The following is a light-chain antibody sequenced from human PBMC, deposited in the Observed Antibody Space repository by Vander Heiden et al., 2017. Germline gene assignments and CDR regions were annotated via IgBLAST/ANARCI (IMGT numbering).Light chain of an antibody. V-gene: IGKV4-1*01. J-gene: IGKJ1*01. CDR2: WAS. Sequence: DIVMTQSPASLAASLGERATINCKSSQSVLYSSNNKNFLAWYQQKPGQPPKLLLYWASTRESGVPDRFSGSGSGTDFTLTISSLQAEDVAVYYCQQYYSTPRTFGQGTKVEIK. CDR1: QSVLYSSNNKNF. CDR3: QQYYSTPRT.